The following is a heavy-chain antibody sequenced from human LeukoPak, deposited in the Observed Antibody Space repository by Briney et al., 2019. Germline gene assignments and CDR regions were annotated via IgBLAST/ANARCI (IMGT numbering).Heavy chain of an antibody. V-gene: IGHV3-15*04. J-gene: IGHJ6*02. CDR2: TVSEIDGGTT. CDR1: GFTFNYAW. Sequence: GGSLRLSCAASGFTFNYAWMSWVRQVPGKGLEWVGQTVSEIDGGTTDYATPVKGRFTISRDDSKSTLYLQMNSLKIEDTAVYYCTTDEDWNYARKDVWGQGSTVIVSS. CDR3: TTDEDWNYARKDV. D-gene: IGHD1-7*01.